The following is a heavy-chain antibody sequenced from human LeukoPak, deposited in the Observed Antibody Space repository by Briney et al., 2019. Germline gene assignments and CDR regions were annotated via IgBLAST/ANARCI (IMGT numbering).Heavy chain of an antibody. CDR2: INDGGTI. V-gene: IGHV4-34*01. CDR1: GGCFYINY. CDR3: ARRWNYGRNYYIDV. Sequence: SETLSLTCAVYGGCFYINYWGWIRKCPGQWLDRIGEINDGGTINYNPSLLSRVTISLDRSKNQFSLRLTSVTTTDTAVYYCARRWNYGRNYYIDVWGKGATVSVSS. J-gene: IGHJ6*03. D-gene: IGHD1-7*01.